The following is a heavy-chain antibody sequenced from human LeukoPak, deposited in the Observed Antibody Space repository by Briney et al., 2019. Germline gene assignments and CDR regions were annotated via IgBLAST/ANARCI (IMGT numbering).Heavy chain of an antibody. D-gene: IGHD4-17*01. J-gene: IGHJ4*02. Sequence: HPGGSLRLSCAASGFTFSSYGMHWVRQAPGKGLEWVAVIVYDGSNKYYADSVKGRFTISRDNSKNTLYLQMNSLRAEDTAVYYCARDFTDYGDYGAFDCWGQGTLVTVSS. V-gene: IGHV3-33*05. CDR2: IVYDGSNK. CDR1: GFTFSSYG. CDR3: ARDFTDYGDYGAFDC.